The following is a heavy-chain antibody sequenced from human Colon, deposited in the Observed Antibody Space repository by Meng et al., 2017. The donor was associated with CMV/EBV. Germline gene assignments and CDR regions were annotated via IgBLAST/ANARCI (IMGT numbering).Heavy chain of an antibody. J-gene: IGHJ4*02. CDR2: MNPGIGKT. CDR1: GYTFTGFD. V-gene: IGHV1-8*02. Sequence: VKVSCKASGYTFTGFDIHWVRLAAGQGPEWLGWMNPGIGKTGFAEKFQGRLTMTSNTSTTTVYLELSSLTSQDTGMYYCMRTRATSDWGQGTLVTVSS. CDR3: MRTRATSD. D-gene: IGHD2-2*01.